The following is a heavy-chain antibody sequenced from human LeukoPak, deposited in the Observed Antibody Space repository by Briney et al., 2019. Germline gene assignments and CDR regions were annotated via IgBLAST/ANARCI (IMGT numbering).Heavy chain of an antibody. CDR1: GGTFSSYA. CDR3: ARGGSGSYMGRYNWFDP. CDR2: IIPIFGTA. Sequence: ASVKVSCKASGGTFSSYAISWVRQAPGQGLEWMGGIIPIFGTANYAQKFQGRVTITTDESTSTAYMELSSLRSEDTAVYYCARGGSGSYMGRYNWFDPWGQGTLVTVSS. J-gene: IGHJ5*02. D-gene: IGHD3-10*01. V-gene: IGHV1-69*05.